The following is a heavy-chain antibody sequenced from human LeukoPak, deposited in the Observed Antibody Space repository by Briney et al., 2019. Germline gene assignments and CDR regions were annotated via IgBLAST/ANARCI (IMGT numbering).Heavy chain of an antibody. Sequence: SETLSLTCTVSGGSISSYYWSWIRQPPGKGLEWIGYIYYSGSTNYNPSLKSRVTISVDTSKNQFSLKLSSVTAADTAVYYCARGNLITGLDYWGQGTLVTVSS. CDR2: IYYSGST. D-gene: IGHD3-16*01. CDR3: ARGNLITGLDY. V-gene: IGHV4-59*12. CDR1: GGSISSYY. J-gene: IGHJ4*02.